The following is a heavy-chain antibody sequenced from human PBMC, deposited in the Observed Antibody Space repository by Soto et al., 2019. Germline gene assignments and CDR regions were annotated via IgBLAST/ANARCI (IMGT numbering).Heavy chain of an antibody. CDR3: AKAVHYDILTGYRYYYGMDV. J-gene: IGHJ6*02. V-gene: IGHV3-23*01. D-gene: IGHD3-9*01. CDR1: GFTFSRYA. CDR2: ISGSGGST. Sequence: GGALRLSWAASGFTFSRYAMSLVRQAPGKGLEWVSAISGSGGSTYYADSAKGRFTISRDNSKNTLYLQMNSLRAEDTAVYYCAKAVHYDILTGYRYYYGMDVWGQGTTVTVSS.